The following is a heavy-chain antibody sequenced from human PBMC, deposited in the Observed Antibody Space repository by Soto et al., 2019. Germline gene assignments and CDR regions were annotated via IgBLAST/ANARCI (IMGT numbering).Heavy chain of an antibody. Sequence: SETLSLTCTVSGGSISSYYWSWIRQPPGKGLEWIVYIYYSGSTNYNPSLKSRVTISVDTSKNQFSLKLSSVTAADTAVYYCVVAAARKVFGSWGPGTLLTVSS. D-gene: IGHD6-13*01. J-gene: IGHJ5*01. CDR3: VVAAARKVFGS. V-gene: IGHV4-59*08. CDR1: GGSISSYY. CDR2: IYYSGST.